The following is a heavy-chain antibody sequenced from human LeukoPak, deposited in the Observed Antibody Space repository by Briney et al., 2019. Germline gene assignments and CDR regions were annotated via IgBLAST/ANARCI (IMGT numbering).Heavy chain of an antibody. D-gene: IGHD4-17*01. CDR2: IRRKAYGGTT. CDR1: GFTFGDYA. CDR3: NRDRTTVTIAYFQH. V-gene: IGHV3-49*03. Sequence: GGSLRLSCTASGFTFGDYAMSWFRQAPGKGLEWVGFIRRKAYGGTTEYAASVKGRFTISRDDSKSIAYLQMNSLKTEDTAVYYCNRDRTTVTIAYFQHWGQGTLVTVSS. J-gene: IGHJ1*01.